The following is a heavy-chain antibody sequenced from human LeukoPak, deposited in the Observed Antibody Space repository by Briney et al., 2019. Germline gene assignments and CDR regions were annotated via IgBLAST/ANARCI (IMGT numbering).Heavy chain of an antibody. CDR1: GFTFDNYA. CDR3: AKGVRLWFAFYFDY. J-gene: IGHJ4*02. D-gene: IGHD3-10*01. Sequence: GGSLILSCAASGFTFDNYAMSWVRQAPGKGLEWVSAISGNGYNTYYADSVKGRFTVSRESSSNTLSLQMDSLRAEDTAVYYCAKGVRLWFAFYFDYWGQGTLVTVSS. V-gene: IGHV3-23*01. CDR2: ISGNGYNT.